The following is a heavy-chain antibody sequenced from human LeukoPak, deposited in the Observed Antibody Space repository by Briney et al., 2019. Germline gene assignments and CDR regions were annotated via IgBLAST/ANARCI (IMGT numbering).Heavy chain of an antibody. J-gene: IGHJ4*02. V-gene: IGHV3-21*04. CDR3: ARVPSSGWSYNYYFDY. CDR2: ISSSSSYI. Sequence: GSLRLSCAASGFTFSSYSMNWVRQAPGKGLEWVSSISSSSSYIYYADSVKGRFTISRDNAKNSLYLQMNSLRAEDTALYYCARVPSSGWSYNYYFDYWGQGTLVTVSS. D-gene: IGHD6-19*01. CDR1: GFTFSSYS.